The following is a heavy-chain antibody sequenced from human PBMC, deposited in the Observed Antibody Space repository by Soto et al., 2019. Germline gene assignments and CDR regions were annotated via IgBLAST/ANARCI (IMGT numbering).Heavy chain of an antibody. D-gene: IGHD2-15*01. V-gene: IGHV4-39*01. CDR3: ARRKYCSGGSCYLGFDP. CDR1: GGSISSSSYY. Sequence: QLQLQESGPGLVKPSETLSLTCTVSGGSISSSSYYWGWIRQPPGKGLEWIGSIYYSGSTYYNPSLKSRVTISVDTSKNQFSLKLSSVTAADTAVYYCARRKYCSGGSCYLGFDPWGQGTLVTVSS. J-gene: IGHJ5*02. CDR2: IYYSGST.